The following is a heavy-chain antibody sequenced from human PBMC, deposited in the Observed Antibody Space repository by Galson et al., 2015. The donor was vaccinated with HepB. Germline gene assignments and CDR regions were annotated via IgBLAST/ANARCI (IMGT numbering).Heavy chain of an antibody. Sequence: SLRLSCAASGFTFSNAWMNWVRQAPGKGLEWVGRIKSKTDGGTTDYAAPVKGRFTISGDDSKNTLYLQMNSLKTEDTAVYYCTTDRYYYGMDVWSQGTLVTVTS. J-gene: IGHJ6*02. CDR3: TTDRYYYGMDV. CDR2: IKSKTDGGTT. CDR1: GFTFSNAW. V-gene: IGHV3-15*07.